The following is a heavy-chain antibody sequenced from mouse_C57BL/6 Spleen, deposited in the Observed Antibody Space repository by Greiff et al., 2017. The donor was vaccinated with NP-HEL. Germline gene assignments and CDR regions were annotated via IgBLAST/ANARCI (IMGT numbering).Heavy chain of an antibody. CDR1: GYTFTSYG. J-gene: IGHJ4*01. V-gene: IGHV1-81*01. D-gene: IGHD1-1*01. CDR2: IYPRSGNT. Sequence: VQLQQSGAELARPGASVKLSCKASGYTFTSYGISWVKQRTGQGLEWIGEIYPRSGNTYYNEKFKGKATLTADKSSSTAYMELRSLTSEDSVVYVCARRGYGSNYAMDYWGQGTSVTVSS. CDR3: ARRGYGSNYAMDY.